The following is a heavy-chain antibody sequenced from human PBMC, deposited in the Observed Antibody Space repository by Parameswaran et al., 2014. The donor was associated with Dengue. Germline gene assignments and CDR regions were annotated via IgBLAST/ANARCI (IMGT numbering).Heavy chain of an antibody. Sequence: RWIRQPPGKGLEWIGYIYYSGSTNYNPSLKSRVTISVDTSKNQFSLKLSSVTAADTAVYYCARVSTDIYDFWSGYYYYYYMDVWGKGTTVTVSS. J-gene: IGHJ6*03. V-gene: IGHV4-59*01. CDR2: IYYSGST. D-gene: IGHD3-3*01. CDR3: ARVSTDIYDFWSGYYYYYYMDV.